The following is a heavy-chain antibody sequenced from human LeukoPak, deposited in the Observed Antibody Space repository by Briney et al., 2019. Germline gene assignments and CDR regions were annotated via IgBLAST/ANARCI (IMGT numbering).Heavy chain of an antibody. CDR1: GGSISSYY. D-gene: IGHD3-9*01. CDR2: IYYSGST. Sequence: PSETLSLTCTVSGGSISSYYWSWIRQPPGKGLEWIGYIYYSGSTNYNPSLKSRVTISVDTSKNQFSLKLSSVTAADTAVYYCASDLDWPLNWFDPWGQGTLVTVSS. CDR3: ASDLDWPLNWFDP. J-gene: IGHJ5*02. V-gene: IGHV4-59*01.